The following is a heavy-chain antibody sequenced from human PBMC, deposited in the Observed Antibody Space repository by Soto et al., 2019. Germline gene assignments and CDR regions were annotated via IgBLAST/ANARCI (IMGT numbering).Heavy chain of an antibody. V-gene: IGHV5-51*01. CDR2: IYPGDSET. CDR3: ARSPRSSPYFDY. J-gene: IGHJ4*02. D-gene: IGHD6-13*01. Sequence: PGESLKISCQTSGYTFSSNWIGWVRQMPGKGLEWMGIIYPGDSETRYSPSFHGKVTISADRSINTAYLQWNSLEASDTAFYFCARSPRSSPYFDYWGQGALVTVSS. CDR1: GYTFSSNW.